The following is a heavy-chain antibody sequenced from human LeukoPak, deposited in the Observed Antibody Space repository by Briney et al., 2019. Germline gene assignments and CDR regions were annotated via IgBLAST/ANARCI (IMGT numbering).Heavy chain of an antibody. D-gene: IGHD3-10*01. J-gene: IGHJ4*02. CDR3: ARYYYGSGSYYYFDS. V-gene: IGHV4-39*07. CDR2: SYYSGTA. CDR1: GPSISRSNYY. Sequence: SETLSLTCTVSGPSISRSNYYWGWIRQPPGKGLEWIGSSYYSGTAYYNPSLKSRVTISVDTSMNQFSLKLRSVTAADTAVYYCARYYYGSGSYYYFDSWGQGTLVTVSS.